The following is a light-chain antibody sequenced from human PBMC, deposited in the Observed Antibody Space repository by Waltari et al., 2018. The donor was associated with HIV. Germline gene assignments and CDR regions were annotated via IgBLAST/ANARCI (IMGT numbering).Light chain of an antibody. CDR1: SSDVGGYNY. V-gene: IGLV2-11*01. CDR3: CSYAGSYTYV. Sequence: QSALTQPRSVSGSPGQSVTISCTGTSSDVGGYNYVSWYQQHPGKAPKVRIYEVSKRPSGVPDRFSGSKSGNTASLTISGLQAEDEADYYCCSYAGSYTYVFGTGTKVTVL. J-gene: IGLJ1*01. CDR2: EVS.